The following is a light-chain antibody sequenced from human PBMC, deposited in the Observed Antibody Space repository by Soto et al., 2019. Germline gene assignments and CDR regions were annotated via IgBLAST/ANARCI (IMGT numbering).Light chain of an antibody. V-gene: IGLV2-14*01. Sequence: QSVLTQPASVSGSPGQSITISCTGTSSDVGGFDFVSWFQRRPGKAPRLIIYEVTNRPSGISDRFSGSKSGNTASLTISGLQAEDEADYFCSSYTSSSTLVFGGGTKLTVL. CDR2: EVT. J-gene: IGLJ2*01. CDR3: SSYTSSSTLV. CDR1: SSDVGGFDF.